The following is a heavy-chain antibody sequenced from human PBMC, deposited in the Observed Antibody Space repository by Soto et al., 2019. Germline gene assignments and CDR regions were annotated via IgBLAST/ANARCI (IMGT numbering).Heavy chain of an antibody. CDR3: ARDIVVVPAAIGYYYYGMDV. V-gene: IGHV3-21*01. CDR1: GFTFSSYS. Sequence: PGGSLSLSCAASGFTFSSYSMNWVRQAPGKGLEWVSSISSSSSYIYYADSVKGRFTISRDNAKNSLYLQMNSLRAEDTAVYYCARDIVVVPAAIGYYYYGMDVWGQGTTVTVSS. CDR2: ISSSSSYI. D-gene: IGHD2-2*01. J-gene: IGHJ6*02.